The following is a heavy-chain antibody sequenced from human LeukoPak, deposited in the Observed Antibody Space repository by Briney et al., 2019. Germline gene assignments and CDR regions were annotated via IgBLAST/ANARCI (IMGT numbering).Heavy chain of an antibody. Sequence: TLSLSPTTGRLSVEEYGMPWVRQAHWKSLEWVSGISWNSGSRVYADSMKGRFTISRDNAKNSLYLQMNSLTPEDTAFYYCTKASSSWYYPAFDIWGQGTMVTVSS. D-gene: IGHD6-13*01. CDR1: RLSVEEYG. J-gene: IGHJ3*02. CDR2: ISWNSGSR. V-gene: IGHV3-9*01. CDR3: TKASSSWYYPAFDI.